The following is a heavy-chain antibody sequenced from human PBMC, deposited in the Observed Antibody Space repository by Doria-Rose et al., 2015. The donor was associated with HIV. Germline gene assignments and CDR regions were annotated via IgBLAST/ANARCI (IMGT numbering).Heavy chain of an antibody. CDR1: GGSISSYY. CDR3: ARFRPSRGIYYSLDV. CDR2: IYSSGST. Sequence: QAQLQESGPGLVKPAETLSLTCTVSGGSISSYYWNWIRQPPGEGLEWIGYIYSSGSTHYNSSLKSRVTISIDTPKNQSPLRQSSVAATDTAVYYCARFRPSRGIYYSLDVWGKGTTVTVSS. J-gene: IGHJ6*03. V-gene: IGHV4-4*09. D-gene: IGHD3-10*01.